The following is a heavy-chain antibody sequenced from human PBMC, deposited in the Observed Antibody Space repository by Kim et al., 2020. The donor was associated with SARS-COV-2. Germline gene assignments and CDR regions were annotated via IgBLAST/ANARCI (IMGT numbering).Heavy chain of an antibody. J-gene: IGHJ3*02. D-gene: IGHD6-19*01. Sequence: PYLKSRVTISVDTSKNQFSLKLNSVTAAETAVYYCARMGSSGWFESAFDIWGQGTMVTVSS. CDR3: ARMGSSGWFESAFDI. V-gene: IGHV4-59*01.